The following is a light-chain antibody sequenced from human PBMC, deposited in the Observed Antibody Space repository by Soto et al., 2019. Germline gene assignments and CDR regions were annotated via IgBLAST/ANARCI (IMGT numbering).Light chain of an antibody. CDR1: QSISSN. Sequence: EIVMTQSPATLSVSPGERATLSCRASQSISSNLAWYQQKPGQAPRLLIYGASTRVTGIPARFSGSGSGTEFSLTVSSLQSEDLAVYYCQQYNNWPLYTFGQGTKLEIK. CDR3: QQYNNWPLYT. CDR2: GAS. V-gene: IGKV3-15*01. J-gene: IGKJ2*01.